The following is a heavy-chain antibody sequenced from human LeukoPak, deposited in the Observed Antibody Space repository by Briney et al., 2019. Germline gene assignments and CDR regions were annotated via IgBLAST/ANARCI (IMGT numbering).Heavy chain of an antibody. D-gene: IGHD6-13*01. J-gene: IGHJ4*02. V-gene: IGHV3-23*01. CDR3: AKRGSSSWTQFDY. Sequence: PGGSLRLSCAASGFTFNDYARNWVRQAPGKGLEWVSVISGGTGGSTYYADSVKGRFTISRDNSKNTLYLQMNSLRAEDTAVYYCAKRGSSSWTQFDYWGQGTLVTVSS. CDR2: ISGGTGGST. CDR1: GFTFNDYA.